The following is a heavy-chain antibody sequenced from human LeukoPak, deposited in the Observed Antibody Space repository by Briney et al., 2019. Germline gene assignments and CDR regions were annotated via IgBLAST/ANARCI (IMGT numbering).Heavy chain of an antibody. CDR3: ARGRYCSGGSCYPGEVDY. Sequence: GASVKVSCKASGYTFTSYGISWVRQAPGQGLEWMGWISAYNGNTNYAQKLQGRVTMTTDTSTSTAYMELRSLRSDDTAVYYCARGRYCSGGSCYPGEVDYWGQGTLVTVSS. V-gene: IGHV1-18*01. CDR1: GYTFTSYG. D-gene: IGHD2-15*01. J-gene: IGHJ4*02. CDR2: ISAYNGNT.